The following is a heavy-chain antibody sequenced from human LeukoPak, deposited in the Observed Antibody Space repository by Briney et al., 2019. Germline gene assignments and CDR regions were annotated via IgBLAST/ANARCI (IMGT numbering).Heavy chain of an antibody. J-gene: IGHJ4*02. V-gene: IGHV4-59*08. CDR2: IYYSGIT. Sequence: SETLSLTCTVSGGSMSTYYWIWIRQPPGKGLEWIGHIYYSGITTYNPSLKSRVTISVDTSKDQFSLKLSSVTAADTAVYYCARQLGGGFYYFDYWGQGTLVTVSS. D-gene: IGHD3-16*01. CDR3: ARQLGGGFYYFDY. CDR1: GGSMSTYY.